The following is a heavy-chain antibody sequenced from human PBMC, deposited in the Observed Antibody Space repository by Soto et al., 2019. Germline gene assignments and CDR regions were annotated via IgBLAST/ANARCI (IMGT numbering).Heavy chain of an antibody. V-gene: IGHV4-39*01. CDR1: GGSISSSSYY. Sequence: QLQLQESGPGLVKPSETLSLTCTVSGGSISSSSYYWGWIRQPPGKGLEWIGSIYYSGSTYYNPSLTSGVTISVDTSKNQFSLKLSSVTAADTAVYYCARHGTAASDYYYSYGMDVWGQGTTVTVSS. D-gene: IGHD6-13*01. J-gene: IGHJ6*02. CDR2: IYYSGST. CDR3: ARHGTAASDYYYSYGMDV.